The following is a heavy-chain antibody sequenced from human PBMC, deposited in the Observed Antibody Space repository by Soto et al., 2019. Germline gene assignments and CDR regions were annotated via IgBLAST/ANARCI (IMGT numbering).Heavy chain of an antibody. J-gene: IGHJ6*02. D-gene: IGHD2-15*01. CDR3: ARESLGYCSGGSRYGYYYGMDV. Sequence: QVQLQESGPGLVKPSGTLSLTCAVSGGSISSSNWWSWVRQPPGKGLEWIGEIYHSGSTNYNPSLKSRVTISVDKSKNQFSLKLSSVTAADTAVYYCARESLGYCSGGSRYGYYYGMDVWGQGTTVTVSS. CDR1: GGSISSSNW. V-gene: IGHV4-4*02. CDR2: IYHSGST.